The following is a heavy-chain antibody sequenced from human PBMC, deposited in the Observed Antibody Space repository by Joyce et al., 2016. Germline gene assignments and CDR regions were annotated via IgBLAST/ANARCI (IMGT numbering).Heavy chain of an antibody. CDR3: ARKKYYGSGSYYKYYYYAMDV. CDR2: ISRSSRNI. V-gene: IGHV3-48*04. CDR1: GFIFSNYT. J-gene: IGHJ6*02. Sequence: EVQLVESGGGLVQPGGSLRLSCAASGFIFSNYTMKWVRQAPGKGMEWVSHISRSSRNIYYADSVKGRFTISRDNAKNSLYLQMNSLRAEDTAVYYCARKKYYGSGSYYKYYYYAMDVWGQGTTVTVSS. D-gene: IGHD3-10*01.